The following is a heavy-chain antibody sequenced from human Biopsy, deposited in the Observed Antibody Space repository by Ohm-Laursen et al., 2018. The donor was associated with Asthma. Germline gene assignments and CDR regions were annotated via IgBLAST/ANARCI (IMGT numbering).Heavy chain of an antibody. Sequence: SSVKVSCKSLGGTFNTYVIGWVRQAPGQGLEWMGGINSVFGTTTYPQKFQDRVTITADDSTSTVYMELSSLRSEDTAVYYCARKAGSCISRTCDSLDFWGQGTLVTVSS. J-gene: IGHJ4*02. CDR3: ARKAGSCISRTCDSLDF. CDR1: GGTFNTYV. D-gene: IGHD2-2*01. V-gene: IGHV1-69*01. CDR2: INSVFGTT.